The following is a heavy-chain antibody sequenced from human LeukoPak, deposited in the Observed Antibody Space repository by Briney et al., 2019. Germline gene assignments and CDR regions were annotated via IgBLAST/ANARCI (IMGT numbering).Heavy chain of an antibody. D-gene: IGHD1-26*01. V-gene: IGHV4-4*07. CDR3: ARVVVGATFGNPYYFDY. Sequence: PSETLSLTCSVSSGSISNYHWSWIRQPAGKGPEWIGRIYTSGTTNYNPSLKSRVTMSVDTSKTQLSLKLRSVTAADTAVYYCARVVVGATFGNPYYFDYWGQGTLVTVSS. CDR1: SGSISNYH. CDR2: IYTSGTT. J-gene: IGHJ4*02.